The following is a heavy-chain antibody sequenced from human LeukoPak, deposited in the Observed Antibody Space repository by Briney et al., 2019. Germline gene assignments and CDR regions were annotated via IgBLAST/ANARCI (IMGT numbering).Heavy chain of an antibody. CDR3: ARDRSAVTGHCTGDHCYAELG. CDR1: GYTFTSYY. D-gene: IGHD2-8*02. V-gene: IGHV1-46*01. J-gene: IGHJ4*02. Sequence: GASVKVSCKASGYTFTSYYMHWVRQAPGQGLEWMGIINPSGGSTSYAQKFQGRVTMTRDTSTSTVYMELSSLRVEDTAVYYCARDRSAVTGHCTGDHCYAELGRGQGTQVIVSS. CDR2: INPSGGST.